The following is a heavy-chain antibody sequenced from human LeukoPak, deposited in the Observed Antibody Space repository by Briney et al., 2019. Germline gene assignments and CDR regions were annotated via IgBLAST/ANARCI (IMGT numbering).Heavy chain of an antibody. CDR1: GYTFTSYG. J-gene: IGHJ6*03. V-gene: IGHV1-18*01. D-gene: IGHD2-15*01. CDR2: ISAYNGNT. Sequence: ASVKVSCTASGYTFTSYGISWVRQAPGQGLEWMGWISAYNGNTSYAQKLQGRVTMTTDTSTSTAYMELRSLRSDDTAVYYCARDDRLGYCSGGSCPRKGYYYYMDVWGKGTTVTVSS. CDR3: ARDDRLGYCSGGSCPRKGYYYYMDV.